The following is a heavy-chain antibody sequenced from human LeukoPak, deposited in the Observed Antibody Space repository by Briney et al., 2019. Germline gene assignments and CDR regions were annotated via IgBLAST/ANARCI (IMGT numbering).Heavy chain of an antibody. CDR2: IYYSGST. CDR1: GGSISSSSYY. V-gene: IGHV4-39*07. J-gene: IGHJ6*03. CDR3: ARDSVDTAMANYYYYYMDV. D-gene: IGHD5-18*01. Sequence: SETLSLTCTVSGGSISSSSYYWGWIRQPPGKGLEWIGSIYYSGSTYYNPSLKSRVTISVDTSKDQFSLKLSSVTAADTAVYYCARDSVDTAMANYYYYYMDVWGKGTTVTVSS.